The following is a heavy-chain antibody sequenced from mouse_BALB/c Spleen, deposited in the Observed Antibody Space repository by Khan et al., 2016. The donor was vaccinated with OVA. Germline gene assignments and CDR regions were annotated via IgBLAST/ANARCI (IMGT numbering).Heavy chain of an antibody. Sequence: QVQLQQPGAELVKPGASVQLSCKASGYTFSSYWMLWVKQRPGQGLEWIGEINTSNGRTNYNEKFRSKATLTVDKSSITAYMQLSSLTSEDSAAYYCARSTMNTTEFVYWGQGTLVTVSA. CDR3: ARSTMNTTEFVY. D-gene: IGHD2-4*01. J-gene: IGHJ3*01. V-gene: IGHV1S81*02. CDR1: GYTFSSYW. CDR2: INTSNGRT.